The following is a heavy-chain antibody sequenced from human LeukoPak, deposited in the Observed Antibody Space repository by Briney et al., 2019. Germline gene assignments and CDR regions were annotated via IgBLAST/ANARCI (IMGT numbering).Heavy chain of an antibody. Sequence: PSETLSLTCTVSGGSISSYYWSWIRQPPGKGQEWIGYIYYSGSTNYNPSLKSRVTISVDTSKNQFSLKLSSVTAADTAVYYCARVIYSSGYLPDYWGQGTLVTVSS. CDR1: GGSISSYY. V-gene: IGHV4-59*01. J-gene: IGHJ4*02. CDR2: IYYSGST. CDR3: ARVIYSSGYLPDY. D-gene: IGHD3-22*01.